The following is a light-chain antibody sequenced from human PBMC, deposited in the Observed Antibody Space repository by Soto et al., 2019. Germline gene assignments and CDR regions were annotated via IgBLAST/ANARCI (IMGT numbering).Light chain of an antibody. V-gene: IGLV2-14*01. Sequence: QSALTQPASVSGAPGQSITISCTGTSSDVGGHNYVSWYQPHPGKAPKLMIYEVSNRPSGISNRFSGSKSGNTASLTISGPQAEDEADYYCSSYTSSSTLVFGGGTKLTVL. CDR3: SSYTSSSTLV. CDR2: EVS. CDR1: SSDVGGHNY. J-gene: IGLJ2*01.